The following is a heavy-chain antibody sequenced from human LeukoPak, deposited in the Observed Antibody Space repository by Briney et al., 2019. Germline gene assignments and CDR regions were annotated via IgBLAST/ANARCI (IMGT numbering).Heavy chain of an antibody. CDR1: GSSFTSYW. Sequence: GESLKISCKGSGSSFTSYWISWVRQLPGKGLEWMGRIDPSDSYTNYSPSFQGHVTISSDKSISTAYLHWSSLKASDTAMYYCASPVRDSYGSGLDYWGQGTLVTVSS. V-gene: IGHV5-10-1*01. D-gene: IGHD3-10*01. J-gene: IGHJ4*02. CDR2: IDPSDSYT. CDR3: ASPVRDSYGSGLDY.